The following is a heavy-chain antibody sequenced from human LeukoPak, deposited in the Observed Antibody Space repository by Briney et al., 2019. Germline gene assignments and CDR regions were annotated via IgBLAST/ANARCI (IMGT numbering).Heavy chain of an antibody. D-gene: IGHD6-6*01. V-gene: IGHV1-46*01. CDR3: ARGASIAARQYYYYYYMDV. CDR1: GYTFTRYY. J-gene: IGHJ6*03. Sequence: ASVKDSCKASGYTFTRYYTHWVRQAPGQGLEWMGIINPSGGSTSYAQKFQGRVTMTRDMSTSTVYMELSSLRSEDTAVYYCARGASIAARQYYYYYYMDVWGKGTTVTVSS. CDR2: INPSGGST.